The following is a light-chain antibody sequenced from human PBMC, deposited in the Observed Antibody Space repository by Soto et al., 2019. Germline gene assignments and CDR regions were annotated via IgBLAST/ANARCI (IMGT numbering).Light chain of an antibody. CDR1: SSNIGAGYD. Sequence: QPVLTQPPSVSGAPGQRVTISCTGSSSNIGAGYDVHWYQQLPGTAPKLLIYGNSNRPSGVPDRFSGSKSGTSASLAITGLQAEDEADYYCQSSDSSLAVFGGGTKLTVL. V-gene: IGLV1-40*01. J-gene: IGLJ3*02. CDR2: GNS. CDR3: QSSDSSLAV.